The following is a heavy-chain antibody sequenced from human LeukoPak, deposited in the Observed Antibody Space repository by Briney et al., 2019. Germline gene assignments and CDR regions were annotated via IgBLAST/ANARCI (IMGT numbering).Heavy chain of an antibody. D-gene: IGHD2-2*01. CDR3: ARGRLGYCRTTSCYTFDH. CDR2: IIAIFDTT. CDR1: GSTFSTYP. V-gene: IGHV1-69*13. J-gene: IGHJ4*02. Sequence: ASVKVSCKGSGSTFSTYPTSWVRQAPGRGLEWMGGIIAIFDTTNYAQKFQDRATITADESTSTVYMGLRSLRSEDTAIYYCARGRLGYCRTTSCYTFDHWGQGTLVTGSS.